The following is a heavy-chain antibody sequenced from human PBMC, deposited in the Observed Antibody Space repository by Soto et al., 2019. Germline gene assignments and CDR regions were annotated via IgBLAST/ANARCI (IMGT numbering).Heavy chain of an antibody. D-gene: IGHD5-18*01. CDR2: IIPIFGTA. J-gene: IGHJ6*02. V-gene: IGHV1-69*13. CDR1: GGTFSSYA. Sequence: SVKVSCKASGGTFSSYAISCVRQAPGQGLEWMGGIIPIFGTANYAQKFQGRVTITADESTSTAYMELSSLRSEDTAVYYCARAVDTAMRGLRDYYYYYGMDVWGQGTTVTVSS. CDR3: ARAVDTAMRGLRDYYYYYGMDV.